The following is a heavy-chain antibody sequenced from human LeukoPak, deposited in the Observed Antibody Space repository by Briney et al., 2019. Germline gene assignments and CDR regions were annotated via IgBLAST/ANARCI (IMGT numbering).Heavy chain of an antibody. CDR3: ARRLDYFDISGYHTLDY. CDR1: GYTFTRYG. V-gene: IGHV1-18*01. CDR2: ISAYNGHT. Sequence: ASAKVSCKASGYTFTRYGISWVRQAPGQRLEWMGWISAYNGHTNYTQKLQGRVTMTTDTSTSTAYMELRSLRSDDTAVYYCARRLDYFDISGYHTLDYWGQGTLVTVSS. J-gene: IGHJ4*02. D-gene: IGHD3-22*01.